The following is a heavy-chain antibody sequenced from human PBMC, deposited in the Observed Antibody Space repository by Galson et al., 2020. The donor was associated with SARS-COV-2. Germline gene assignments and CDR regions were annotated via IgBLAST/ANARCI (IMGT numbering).Heavy chain of an antibody. J-gene: IGHJ4*02. CDR1: GYTFSSYD. CDR3: ATPIVGGTFDY. Sequence: ASVKVSCKASGYTFSSYDINWVRQAPGQGLEWMGWVNPNSGNSGHAQKFQGRVTMTRNTSISTAYMELSSLRSEDTAVYYCATPIVGGTFDYWGQGTLVTVAS. D-gene: IGHD1-26*01. V-gene: IGHV1-8*01. CDR2: VNPNSGNS.